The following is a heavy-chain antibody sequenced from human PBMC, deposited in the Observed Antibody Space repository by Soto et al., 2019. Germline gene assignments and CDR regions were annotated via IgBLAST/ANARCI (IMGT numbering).Heavy chain of an antibody. V-gene: IGHV4-31*03. D-gene: IGHD3-3*01. CDR1: GGSISSGGYY. CDR3: ARDRGGTIVHYGMGV. Sequence: QVQLQESGPGLVKPSQTLSLTCTVSGGSISSGGYYWSWIRQHPGKGLEWIGYIYYSGSTYYNPSHKSRVTISVDTSKHQFSLNLSSVTAADTAMYFCARDRGGTIVHYGMGVWGQGTTVTVSS. CDR2: IYYSGST. J-gene: IGHJ6*02.